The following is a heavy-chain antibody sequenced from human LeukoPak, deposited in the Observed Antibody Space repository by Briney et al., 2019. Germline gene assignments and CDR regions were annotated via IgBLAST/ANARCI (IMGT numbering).Heavy chain of an antibody. Sequence: SETLSLTCTVSGGSISSYYWGWIRQPPGKGLEWIGSIYYSGSTYYNPSLKSRVTISVDTSKNQFSLKLSSVTAADTAVYYCANAPAAAYYDFWSGYHAGFDYWGQGTLVTVSS. J-gene: IGHJ4*02. CDR3: ANAPAAAYYDFWSGYHAGFDY. CDR2: IYYSGST. D-gene: IGHD3-3*01. V-gene: IGHV4-39*07. CDR1: GGSISSYY.